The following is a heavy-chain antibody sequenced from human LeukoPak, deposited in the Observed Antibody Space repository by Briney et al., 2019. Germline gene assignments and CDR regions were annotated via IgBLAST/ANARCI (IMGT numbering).Heavy chain of an antibody. D-gene: IGHD3-22*01. CDR1: GFTFSSYG. CDR3: ARDAKYYYDSSGYYDYYYYYMDV. J-gene: IGHJ6*03. V-gene: IGHV3-30*02. Sequence: GGSLRLSCAASGFTFSSYGMHWVRQAPGKGLEWVAFIRYDGSNKYYADSVKGRFTISRDNAKNSLYLQMNSLRAEDTAVYYCARDAKYYYDSSGYYDYYYYYMDVWGKGTTVTVSS. CDR2: IRYDGSNK.